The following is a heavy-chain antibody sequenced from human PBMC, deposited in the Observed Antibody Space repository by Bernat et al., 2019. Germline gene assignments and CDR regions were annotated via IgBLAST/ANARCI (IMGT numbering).Heavy chain of an antibody. CDR2: ISSSGSTI. J-gene: IGHJ5*02. Sequence: ELQLVESGGGLVQPGGSLRLSCAASGFTFSSYELTWVRQAPGKGLGGVSYISSSGSTIYYADSVKGRFTISRDNAKNSLYLQMNSLRAEDTAVYYCARVRSCTGCPENYNWFDPWGQGTLVTVSS. CDR1: GFTFSSYE. D-gene: IGHD2-8*02. V-gene: IGHV3-48*03. CDR3: ARVRSCTGCPENYNWFDP.